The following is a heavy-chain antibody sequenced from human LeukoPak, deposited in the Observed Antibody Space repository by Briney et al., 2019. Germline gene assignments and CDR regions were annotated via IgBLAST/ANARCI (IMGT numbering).Heavy chain of an antibody. D-gene: IGHD3-16*02. V-gene: IGHV3-23*01. Sequence: PGGSLRLSCAASGFTFSSYGMSWVRQAPGKGLEWVSAISGSGGSTYYADSVKGRFTISRDNSKNTLYLQMNSLRAEDTAVYYCAKCHDYVWGSYRYPFDYWGQGTLVTVSS. J-gene: IGHJ4*02. CDR2: ISGSGGST. CDR1: GFTFSSYG. CDR3: AKCHDYVWGSYRYPFDY.